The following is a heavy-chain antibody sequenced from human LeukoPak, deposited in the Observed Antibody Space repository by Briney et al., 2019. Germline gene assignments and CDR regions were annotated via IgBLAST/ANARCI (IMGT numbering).Heavy chain of an antibody. Sequence: ASVKVSCKASGYTFTDYYIHWVRQAPGQGLEWMAWINPNSGGTYYAQNFHDRITLTRDTSISTAYMELSRVRSDDTAIYYCARANALYCSSTSCLFDYWGQGTLVTVSS. CDR3: ARANALYCSSTSCLFDY. CDR2: INPNSGGT. CDR1: GYTFTDYY. J-gene: IGHJ4*02. V-gene: IGHV1-2*02. D-gene: IGHD2-2*01.